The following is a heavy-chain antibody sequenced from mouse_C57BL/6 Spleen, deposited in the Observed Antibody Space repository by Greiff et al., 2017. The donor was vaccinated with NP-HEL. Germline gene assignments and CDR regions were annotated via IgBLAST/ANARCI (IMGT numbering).Heavy chain of an antibody. D-gene: IGHD1-1*01. V-gene: IGHV1-55*01. Sequence: QVQLQQPGAELVKPGASVKMSCKASGYTFTSYWITWVKQRPGQGLEWIGDIYPGSGSTNYNEKFKSKATLTVDTSSSTAYMQLSSLTSEDSAVYYCATEGRYGSRSGDYAMDYWGQGTSVTVSS. CDR2: IYPGSGST. CDR1: GYTFTSYW. CDR3: ATEGRYGSRSGDYAMDY. J-gene: IGHJ4*01.